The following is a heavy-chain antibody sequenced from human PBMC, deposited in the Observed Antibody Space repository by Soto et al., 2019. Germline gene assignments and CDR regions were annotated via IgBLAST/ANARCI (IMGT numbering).Heavy chain of an antibody. Sequence: EVQLVESGGGLVKPGGSLRLSCAASGFTFSNAWMNWVRQAPGKGLEWVGRIKSKTDGGTTDYAAPVKGRLTISRDDSKNTLYLQMNSMQTADTAVYYCSTEDRITSFGVVIESDYWGQGTLVTVSS. CDR3: STEDRITSFGVVIESDY. CDR2: IKSKTDGGTT. D-gene: IGHD3-3*01. CDR1: GFTFSNAW. J-gene: IGHJ4*02. V-gene: IGHV3-15*07.